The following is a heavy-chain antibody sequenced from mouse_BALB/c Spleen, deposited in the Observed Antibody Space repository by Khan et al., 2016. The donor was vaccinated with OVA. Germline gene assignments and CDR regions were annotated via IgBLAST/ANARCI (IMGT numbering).Heavy chain of an antibody. D-gene: IGHD1-1*01. V-gene: IGHV5-17*02. CDR3: ATSYYYGYYLDY. J-gene: IGHJ2*01. Sequence: EVQLVESGGGLVQSGGSRKLSCAASGFTFTSYGMHWIRQAPEKGLEWVAYISSDSNTIYYADTVKGRFTISRDNPKNTLFLQMTSLRSGDTAMYFCATSYYYGYYLDYWGQGTTLTGSS. CDR2: ISSDSNTI. CDR1: GFTFTSYG.